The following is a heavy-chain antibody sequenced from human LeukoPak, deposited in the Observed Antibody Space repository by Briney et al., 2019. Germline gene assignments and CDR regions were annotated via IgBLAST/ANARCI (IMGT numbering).Heavy chain of an antibody. CDR3: VKLPYSDTSAYYVDY. Sequence: GGSLGLSCSASGFTFSTSAIHWVRQAPGKGLEYVSAISSNGGSTYYAGSVKGRFAISRDNSKNTLSLQMSSLRPEDTAVYYCVKLPYSDTSAYYVDYWGQGTLVTVSS. CDR1: GFTFSTSA. CDR2: ISSNGGST. V-gene: IGHV3-64D*06. D-gene: IGHD3-22*01. J-gene: IGHJ4*02.